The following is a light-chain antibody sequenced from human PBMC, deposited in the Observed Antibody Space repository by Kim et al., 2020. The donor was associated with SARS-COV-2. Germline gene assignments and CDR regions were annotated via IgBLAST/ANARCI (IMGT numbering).Light chain of an antibody. J-gene: IGKJ2*03. CDR1: QSVSTS. Sequence: DIQMTQSPSSLSASVGNRVTITCRASQSVSTSLNWYQQQPGKAPKLLIYAVSSFQSGVPSRFSGSGSGTDFTLTISSLQPEDFAIYYCQQSHGFPYSFGQGTKLEI. V-gene: IGKV1-39*01. CDR2: AVS. CDR3: QQSHGFPYS.